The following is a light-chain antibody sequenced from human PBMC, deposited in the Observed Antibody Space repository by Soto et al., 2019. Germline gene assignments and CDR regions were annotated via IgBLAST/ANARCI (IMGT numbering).Light chain of an antibody. CDR3: QSYDSSLGNV. CDR1: SSNIGAGYD. CDR2: GNS. J-gene: IGLJ1*01. Sequence: QAVVTQPPSVSGAPGQRVTISCTGSSSNIGAGYDVHWYQQLPETAPKLLIYGNSNRPSGVPDRFSGSKSGTSASLAITGLQAEDEADYYCQSYDSSLGNVFGTGTKVTVL. V-gene: IGLV1-40*01.